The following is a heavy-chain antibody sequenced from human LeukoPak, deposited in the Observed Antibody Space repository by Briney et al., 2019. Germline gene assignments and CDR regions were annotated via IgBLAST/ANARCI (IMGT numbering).Heavy chain of an antibody. CDR2: ISAYNGNT. CDR3: ARSDGYNYGLAFDI. J-gene: IGHJ3*02. Sequence: ASVKVSCKASGYTFTSYGISWVRQAPGQGLKWMGWISAYNGNTNYAQKLQGRVTMTTDTSSSTAYMELRSLRSDDTAVYYCARSDGYNYGLAFDIWGQGTMVTVSS. CDR1: GYTFTSYG. D-gene: IGHD5-24*01. V-gene: IGHV1-18*01.